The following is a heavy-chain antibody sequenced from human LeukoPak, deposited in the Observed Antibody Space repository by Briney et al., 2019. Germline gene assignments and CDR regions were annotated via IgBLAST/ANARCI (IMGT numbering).Heavy chain of an antibody. CDR3: ASSNPPRGVRFGVVTIYYMDV. J-gene: IGHJ6*03. D-gene: IGHD3-3*01. Sequence: SETLSLTCAVSGGSISSSNWWSWVRQPPGKGLEWIGEIYHSGSTNYNPSLKSRDTISVDKSKNQFSLKLSSVTAADTAVYYCASSNPPRGVRFGVVTIYYMDVWGKGTTVTVSS. CDR2: IYHSGST. CDR1: GGSISSSNW. V-gene: IGHV4-4*02.